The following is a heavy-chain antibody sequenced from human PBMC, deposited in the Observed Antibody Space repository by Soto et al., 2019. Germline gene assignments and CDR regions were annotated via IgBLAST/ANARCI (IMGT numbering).Heavy chain of an antibody. J-gene: IGHJ6*02. Sequence: GESLKISCKGSGYSFTSYWISWVRQMPGKGLEWMGRIDPSDSYTNYSPSFQGHVTISADKSISTAYLQWSSLKASDTAMYCCARRPGSSGSYYYYGMDVWGQGTTVTVSS. CDR2: IDPSDSYT. V-gene: IGHV5-10-1*01. CDR3: ARRPGSSGSYYYYGMDV. CDR1: GYSFTSYW. D-gene: IGHD6-19*01.